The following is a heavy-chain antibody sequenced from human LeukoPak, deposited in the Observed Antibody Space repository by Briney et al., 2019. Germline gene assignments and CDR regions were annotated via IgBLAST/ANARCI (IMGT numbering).Heavy chain of an antibody. CDR1: GGSISSGGYY. J-gene: IGHJ4*02. D-gene: IGHD1-26*01. CDR2: IYYSGST. V-gene: IGHV4-31*03. CDR3: ARIQIGVGSRNFDY. Sequence: PSQTLSLTCTVSGGSISSGGYYWSWIRQHPGKGLEWIAYIYYSGSTYYNPSLKSRVTISVDTSKNQFSLKLSSVTAADTAMYYCARIQIGVGSRNFDYWGQGTLVTVSS.